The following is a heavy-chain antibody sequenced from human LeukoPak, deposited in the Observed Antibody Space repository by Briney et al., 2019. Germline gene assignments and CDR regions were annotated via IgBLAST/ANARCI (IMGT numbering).Heavy chain of an antibody. CDR1: GFSFGDYA. CDR2: ITWSSAII. D-gene: IGHD6-19*01. J-gene: IGHJ4*02. CDR3: AKDIGSSAWYKGFDY. V-gene: IGHV3-9*01. Sequence: GRSLRLSCAASGFSFGDYAMRWVRQAPGKGLEWVSGITWSSAIIGYADSVKGRFTISRDNTKNSLYLQMNSLRPEDTALYYCAKDIGSSAWYKGFDYWGQGTLVTVSS.